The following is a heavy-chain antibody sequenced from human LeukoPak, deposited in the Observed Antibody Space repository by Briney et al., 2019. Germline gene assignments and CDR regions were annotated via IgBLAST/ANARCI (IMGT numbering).Heavy chain of an antibody. V-gene: IGHV3-74*01. CDR2: INSDGSST. CDR3: ARGDYYSSGTHDY. J-gene: IGHJ4*02. D-gene: IGHD3-10*01. Sequence: PGGSLRLSCAASGFTFSRYWMDWGRQAPGKGLVWVSRINSDGSSTTYADSVKGRFTISRDNARDTLYLQMNSLRAEDTAVYYCARGDYYSSGTHDYWGQGTLVTVSS. CDR1: GFTFSRYW.